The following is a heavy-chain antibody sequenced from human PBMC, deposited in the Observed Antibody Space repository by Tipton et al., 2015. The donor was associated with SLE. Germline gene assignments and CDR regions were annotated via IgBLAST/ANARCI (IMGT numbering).Heavy chain of an antibody. D-gene: IGHD3-22*01. Sequence: TLSLTCTVSGGSLSSGGYYWTWIRQPAGKGLEWIGRIYVGGTTNSNPSLKSRVTLSVDTSKNQFSLKLSSVTAADTAVYYCARSRIYDGSVDYYGFFDYWGQGTLVTVSS. CDR1: GGSLSSGGYY. CDR3: ARSRIYDGSVDYYGFFDY. V-gene: IGHV4-61*02. CDR2: IYVGGTT. J-gene: IGHJ4*02.